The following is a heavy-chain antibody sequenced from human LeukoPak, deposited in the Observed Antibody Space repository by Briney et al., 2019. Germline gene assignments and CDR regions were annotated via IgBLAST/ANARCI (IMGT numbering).Heavy chain of an antibody. D-gene: IGHD2-15*01. CDR3: AREVDENIVVVVAAIFYFDY. CDR2: MKQDGSEK. J-gene: IGHJ4*02. CDR1: GFTFSTYW. Sequence: GGSLRLSCAASGFTFSTYWMSWVRQAPGKGLEWVANMKQDGSEKYYVDSVKGRFTISRDNAKNSLYLQMNSLRAEDTAVYYCAREVDENIVVVVAAIFYFDYWGQGTLVTVSS. V-gene: IGHV3-7*03.